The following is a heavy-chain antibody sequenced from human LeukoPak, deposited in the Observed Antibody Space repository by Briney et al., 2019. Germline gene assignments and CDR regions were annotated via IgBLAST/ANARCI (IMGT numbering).Heavy chain of an antibody. CDR3: AREERVGAAYYLDA. CDR2: ISSGGTYI. J-gene: IGHJ4*02. D-gene: IGHD2-15*01. CDR1: GFTFDTYA. Sequence: PGGSLRLSCAASGFTFDTYAMTWVRQAPGKGLEWVSSISSGGTYIYYAESVRGRSTISRDNTKNFLYLQLSTLRVEDTAVYYCAREERVGAAYYLDAWGRGTLVTVSS. V-gene: IGHV3-21*01.